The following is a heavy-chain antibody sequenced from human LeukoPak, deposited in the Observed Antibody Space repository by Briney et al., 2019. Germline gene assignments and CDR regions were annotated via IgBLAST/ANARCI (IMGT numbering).Heavy chain of an antibody. CDR3: ARVGEGYCSSTSCYPPEYFQH. CDR2: ISAYNGNT. V-gene: IGHV1-18*01. Sequence: ASVKVSCKASGYTFTSYGISWVRQAPGQGLEWMGWISAYNGNTNYAQKLQGRVTMTTDTSTSTAYMELRSLRSDDTAVYYCARVGEGYCSSTSCYPPEYFQHWGQGTLVTVSS. D-gene: IGHD2-2*01. J-gene: IGHJ1*01. CDR1: GYTFTSYG.